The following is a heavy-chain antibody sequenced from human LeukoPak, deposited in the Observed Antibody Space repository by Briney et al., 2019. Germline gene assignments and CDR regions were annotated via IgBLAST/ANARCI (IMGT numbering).Heavy chain of an antibody. CDR2: IKHDGSQN. Sequence: GGSLRLSCAASGFTFSTYWMSWVRQAPGKGLEWVANIKHDGSQNYYVDSVKGRFTISRDNAKNSLYLQMNSLGDEDTAVYYCARGGIVTGRLEYWGQGTLVSVSS. CDR3: ARGGIVTGRLEY. J-gene: IGHJ4*02. V-gene: IGHV3-7*02. CDR1: GFTFSTYW. D-gene: IGHD2-21*02.